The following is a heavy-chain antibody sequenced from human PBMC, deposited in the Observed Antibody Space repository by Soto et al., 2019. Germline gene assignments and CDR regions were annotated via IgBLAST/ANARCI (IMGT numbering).Heavy chain of an antibody. Sequence: PGGSLRLSCAASGFTFSNAWINWVRQTPGRGLEWVGRVKSKNDGGTTDFAAPVKGRFAISRDDSKNMVYLEMNSLQTEDTAMYYCTKDSYITTITARFDYWGHGTLVTVSS. D-gene: IGHD3-22*01. CDR2: VKSKNDGGTT. CDR3: TKDSYITTITARFDY. V-gene: IGHV3-15*07. CDR1: GFTFSNAW. J-gene: IGHJ4*01.